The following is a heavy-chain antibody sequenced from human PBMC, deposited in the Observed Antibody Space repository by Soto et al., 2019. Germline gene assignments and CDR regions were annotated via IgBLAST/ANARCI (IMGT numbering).Heavy chain of an antibody. D-gene: IGHD2-15*01. Sequence: PSETLSLTCTVSGGSISSSSYYWGWIRQPLGKGLEWIGSIYYSWSTYYNLSLKRRVTISVDTSKNQFSLKLSSVTAADTAVYFCARLPGYCSGDSCQIDYWGQGTLVTVSS. V-gene: IGHV4-39*01. J-gene: IGHJ4*02. CDR1: GGSISSSSYY. CDR3: ARLPGYCSGDSCQIDY. CDR2: IYYSWST.